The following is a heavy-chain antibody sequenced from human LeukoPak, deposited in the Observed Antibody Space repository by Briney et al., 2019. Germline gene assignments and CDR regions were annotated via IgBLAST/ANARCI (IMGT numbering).Heavy chain of an antibody. Sequence: GGSLRLSCAASGFTFSSYSMNWVRQAPGKGLEWVSSISSSSSYIYYADSVKGRFTISRDNAKNSLYLQMNSLRAEDTAVYYCARGSGDSFSLFDYWGQGTLVTVSS. CDR2: ISSSSSYI. CDR1: GFTFSSYS. CDR3: ARGSGDSFSLFDY. J-gene: IGHJ4*02. D-gene: IGHD5/OR15-5a*01. V-gene: IGHV3-21*01.